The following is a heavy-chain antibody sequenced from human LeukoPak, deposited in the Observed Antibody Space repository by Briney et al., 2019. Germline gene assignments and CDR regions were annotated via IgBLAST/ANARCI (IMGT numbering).Heavy chain of an antibody. V-gene: IGHV3-23*01. CDR1: GFTFSSYA. J-gene: IGHJ4*02. Sequence: GGSLRLSCAASGFTFSSYAMSWARQAPGKGLEWVSAISGSGGSTYYADSVKGRFTISRDNSKNTLYLQMNSLRAEDTAVYYCAKAGYYYDSSGYLLCDYWGQGTLVTVSS. D-gene: IGHD3-22*01. CDR2: ISGSGGST. CDR3: AKAGYYYDSSGYLLCDY.